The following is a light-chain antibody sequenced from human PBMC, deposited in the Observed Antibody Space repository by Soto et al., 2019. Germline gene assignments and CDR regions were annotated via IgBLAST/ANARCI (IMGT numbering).Light chain of an antibody. CDR1: QSVTNTY. Sequence: EIVLTQSPGTLSLSPGERATLSCRASQSVTNTYLAWYQLKPGQAPRLLIVDASRRATGIPDRFSGSGSGTDFTLTISRVEPEDFAVYYCQQYGSSSMNTFGQGTKLEIK. V-gene: IGKV3-20*01. CDR3: QQYGSSSMNT. CDR2: DAS. J-gene: IGKJ2*01.